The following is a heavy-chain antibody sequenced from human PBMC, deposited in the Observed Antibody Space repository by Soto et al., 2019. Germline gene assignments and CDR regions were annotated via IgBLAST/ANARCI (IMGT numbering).Heavy chain of an antibody. J-gene: IGHJ4*02. V-gene: IGHV1-3*01. D-gene: IGHD6-19*01. Sequence: ASVKVSCKASGYTFTSYAMHWVRQAPGQRLEWMGWINAGNGNTKYSQKFQGRVTITRDASASTAYMELSSLRSEDTAVYYCAGAIAVADAFDYWGQGTLVTVSS. CDR2: INAGNGNT. CDR1: GYTFTSYA. CDR3: AGAIAVADAFDY.